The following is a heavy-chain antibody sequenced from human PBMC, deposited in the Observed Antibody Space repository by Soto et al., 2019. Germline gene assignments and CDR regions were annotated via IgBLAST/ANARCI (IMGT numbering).Heavy chain of an antibody. CDR3: TTDLVSFYYGMDV. Sequence: GGSLRLSCAASGFTFSNAWMNWVRQAPGKGLEWVGRIKSKTDGGTTDYAAPVKGRFTISRDDSKNTLYLQMNSLKTEDTAVYYCTTDLVSFYYGMDVWGQGTTVTVSS. CDR1: GFTFSNAW. D-gene: IGHD2-8*02. V-gene: IGHV3-15*07. CDR2: IKSKTDGGTT. J-gene: IGHJ6*02.